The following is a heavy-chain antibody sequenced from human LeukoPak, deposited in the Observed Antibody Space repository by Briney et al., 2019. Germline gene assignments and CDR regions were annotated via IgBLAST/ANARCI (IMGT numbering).Heavy chain of an antibody. CDR2: ISNNGGYT. CDR3: VKGFHFDW. V-gene: IGHV3-23*01. CDR1: GFTFSSSA. Sequence: PGGSLRLSCAASGFTFSSSAMSWVRQAPGKGLEWVSVISNNGGYTYYADSVQGRFTISRDNSKSTLCLQMNNLRVEDTALYYCVKGFHFDWWGQGTLVTVSS. J-gene: IGHJ4*02.